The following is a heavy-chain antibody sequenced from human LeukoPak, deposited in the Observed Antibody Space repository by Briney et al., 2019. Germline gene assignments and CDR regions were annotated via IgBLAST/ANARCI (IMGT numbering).Heavy chain of an antibody. CDR1: GGSISSGGYY. CDR2: TYYTGGT. J-gene: IGHJ3*02. D-gene: IGHD3-22*01. CDR3: SRDNRDDYYDSSGYFGAFDI. V-gene: IGHV4-31*03. Sequence: SETLSLTRTVSGGSISSGGYYWNWIRQHPGKGLEWIGYTYYTGGTYYNPSLKSRVTISVDTSKNQFSLKLSSVTAADTAVYYCSRDNRDDYYDSSGYFGAFDIWGQGTMVTVSS.